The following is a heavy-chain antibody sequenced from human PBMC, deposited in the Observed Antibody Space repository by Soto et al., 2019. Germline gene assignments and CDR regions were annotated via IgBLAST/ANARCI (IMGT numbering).Heavy chain of an antibody. V-gene: IGHV1-69*01. CDR1: GGTFSSYA. CDR2: ISPIFGTA. Sequence: QVQLVQSGAEVKKPGSSVKVSCKASGGTFSSYAISWVRQAPGQGLEWMGGISPIFGTANYAQKFQGRVTITADESTSTAYMELSSLRSEDTAVYYCAIHGGGYCSSTSCYLLDYWGQGTLVTVSS. J-gene: IGHJ4*02. CDR3: AIHGGGYCSSTSCYLLDY. D-gene: IGHD2-2*01.